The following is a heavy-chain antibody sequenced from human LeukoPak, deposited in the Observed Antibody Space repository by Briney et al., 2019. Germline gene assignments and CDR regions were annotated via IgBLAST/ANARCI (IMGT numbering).Heavy chain of an antibody. CDR1: GFTFSSYW. J-gene: IGHJ4*02. D-gene: IGHD6-13*01. Sequence: GGSLRLSCAASGFTFSSYWMHWVRQAPGKGLVWVSHINSDGSSTNYADSVKGRFTISRDNAKNTLYLQMNSLRAEDTALYYCAKDGKKYGSTWDFDYWGRGTLVTVSS. V-gene: IGHV3-74*01. CDR3: AKDGKKYGSTWDFDY. CDR2: INSDGSST.